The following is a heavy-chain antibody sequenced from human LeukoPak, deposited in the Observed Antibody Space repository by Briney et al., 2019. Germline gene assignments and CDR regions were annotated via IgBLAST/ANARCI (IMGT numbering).Heavy chain of an antibody. D-gene: IGHD2-2*01. CDR1: GDSIRTYY. J-gene: IGHJ5*02. V-gene: IGHV4-59*01. CDR2: IYYSGST. CDR3: ARWPTNNWFDP. Sequence: SETLSLTCSVSGDSIRTYYWSWIRQPPGKGLWWIGYIYYSGSTNYNPSLKSRVTMSVDTSKNQSSLNLSSLTAADTAVYYCARWPTNNWFDPWGQGTLVTVSS.